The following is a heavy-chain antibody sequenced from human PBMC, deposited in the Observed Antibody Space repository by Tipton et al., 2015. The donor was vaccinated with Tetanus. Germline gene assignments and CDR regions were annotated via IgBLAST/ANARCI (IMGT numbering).Heavy chain of an antibody. V-gene: IGHV3-30*03. J-gene: IGHJ6*02. CDR3: ARRSLTNYGLDV. CDR1: GFTFSSYG. Sequence: SLRLSCEVSGFTFSSYGMHWVRRAPGKELEWVADISHDGGYKYYADSVQGRFTISRDNAKNTVYLQMNSLRAEDTAVYFCARRSLTNYGLDVWGQGTPVTVSS. D-gene: IGHD1-1*01. CDR2: ISHDGGYK.